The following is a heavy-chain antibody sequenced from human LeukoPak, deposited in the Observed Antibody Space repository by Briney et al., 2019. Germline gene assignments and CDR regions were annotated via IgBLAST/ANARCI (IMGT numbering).Heavy chain of an antibody. V-gene: IGHV3-15*01. J-gene: IGHJ5*02. Sequence: GGSLRLSCVASRFAFSQAWMSWVRQAPGKGLEWVGRIKSESDGGTTDYAAPVKGRFTISRDDSKNTLFLQMNSLQTEGTAVYYCTTSGWFDHWGQGTLVTVSS. CDR3: TTSGWFDH. D-gene: IGHD1-26*01. CDR1: RFAFSQAW. CDR2: IKSESDGGTT.